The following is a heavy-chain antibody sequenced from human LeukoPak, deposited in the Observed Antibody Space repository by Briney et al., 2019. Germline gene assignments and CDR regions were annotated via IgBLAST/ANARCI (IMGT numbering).Heavy chain of an antibody. D-gene: IGHD5-24*01. CDR2: ISSSSSTI. CDR3: ARVEMATITPYYFDY. J-gene: IGHJ4*02. Sequence: GGSLRLSCAASGFTFSSYSMNWVRQAPGKGLEWVSYISSSSSTIYYADSVKGRFTISRDNAKNSLYLQMNSLRAEDTAVYYCARVEMATITPYYFDYWGQGTLVTVSS. CDR1: GFTFSSYS. V-gene: IGHV3-48*04.